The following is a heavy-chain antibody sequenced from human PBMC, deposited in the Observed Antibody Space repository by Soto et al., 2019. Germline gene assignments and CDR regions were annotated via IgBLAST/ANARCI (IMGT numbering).Heavy chain of an antibody. D-gene: IGHD6-19*01. CDR2: IIPLFGTA. V-gene: IGHV1-69*12. J-gene: IGHJ4*02. CDR1: GGTFSSYA. Sequence: QVQLVQSGAEVKKPGSSVKVSCKASGGTFSSYAISWVRQAPGQGLEWMGGIIPLFGTANYAQKFQGSVTITADEATSTAYMELSTLRSEDTAVYYCARLPVADVERDFWGQGTLVTVTS. CDR3: ARLPVADVERDF.